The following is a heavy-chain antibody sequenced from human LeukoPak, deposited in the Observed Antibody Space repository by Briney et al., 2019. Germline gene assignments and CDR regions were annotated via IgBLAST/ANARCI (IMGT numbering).Heavy chain of an antibody. D-gene: IGHD6-6*01. J-gene: IGHJ4*02. V-gene: IGHV1-2*02. CDR2: INPNSGGT. Sequence: ASVKVSCKASGYTFTGYYMHWVRQAPGQGLEWMGWINPNSGGTNYAQKFQGRVTMTRDTSISTAYMELSRLRSDDTAVYYCARGSYSSSSPSDYWGQGTLVTVSS. CDR1: GYTFTGYY. CDR3: ARGSYSSSSPSDY.